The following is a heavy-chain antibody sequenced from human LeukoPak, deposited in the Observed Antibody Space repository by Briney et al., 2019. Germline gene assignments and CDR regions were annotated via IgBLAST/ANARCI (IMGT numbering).Heavy chain of an antibody. CDR2: IYYSGST. D-gene: IGHD3-10*01. CDR1: GFTFSDYY. Sequence: GSLRLSCAASGFTFSDYYMSWIRQPPGKGLEWIGYIYYSGSTNYNPSLKSRVTISVDTSADQFPLKLNSVTAADTAVYYCARPIRSRDNNWFDPWGQGTLVIVSS. J-gene: IGHJ5*02. CDR3: ARPIRSRDNNWFDP. V-gene: IGHV4-59*08.